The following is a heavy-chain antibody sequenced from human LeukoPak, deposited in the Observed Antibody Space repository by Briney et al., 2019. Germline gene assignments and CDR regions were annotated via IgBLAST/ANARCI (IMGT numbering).Heavy chain of an antibody. CDR1: GGSISSYY. J-gene: IGHJ5*02. V-gene: IGHV4-59*01. D-gene: IGHD3-9*01. Sequence: SETLSLTCTVSGGSISSYYWSWIRQPPGKGLEWIGYIYYSGSTNYNPSLKGRVTISVDMSKNQFSLKLSSVTAADTAVYYCARGYYDILTGYVNWFDPWGQGTLVTVSS. CDR3: ARGYYDILTGYVNWFDP. CDR2: IYYSGST.